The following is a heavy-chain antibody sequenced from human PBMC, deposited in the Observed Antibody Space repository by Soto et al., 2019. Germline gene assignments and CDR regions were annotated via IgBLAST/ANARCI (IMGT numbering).Heavy chain of an antibody. CDR3: AKDSSRKYNSGWY. V-gene: IGHV3-33*06. D-gene: IGHD3-22*01. Sequence: GGAQRLSRAASGSSCSHSVIQWVRPAPGEGQEWVAVIWNHGSKKDYEDSVKGRFTISRDDSKNTLYLQMNSLRAEDTVVYYGAKDSSRKYNSGWY. CDR1: GSSCSHSV. J-gene: IGHJ2*01. CDR2: IWNHGSKK.